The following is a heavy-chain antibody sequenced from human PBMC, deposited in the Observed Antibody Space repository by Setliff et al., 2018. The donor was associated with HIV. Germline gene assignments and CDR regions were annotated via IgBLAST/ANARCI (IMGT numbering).Heavy chain of an antibody. J-gene: IGHJ4*02. CDR2: IIHSGST. CDR1: GGSFSDYY. Sequence: SETLSLTCAVYGGSFSDYYWSWIRQPPGKGLEWIGEIIHSGSTNYNPSLKSRVTISVDTSKNQFSLKLSSVTAADTAVYYCARRSGWSEGYWGQGTLVTVSS. CDR3: ARRSGWSEGY. V-gene: IGHV4-34*12. D-gene: IGHD6-19*01.